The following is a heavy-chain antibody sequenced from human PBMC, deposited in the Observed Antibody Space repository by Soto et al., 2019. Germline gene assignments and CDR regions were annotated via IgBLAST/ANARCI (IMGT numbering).Heavy chain of an antibody. D-gene: IGHD6-6*01. CDR3: ARRGKYSSSGYYYYYYGMDV. CDR1: GYSFTSYW. Sequence: ESLKISCKGSGYSFTSYWISWVRQMPGKGLEWMGRIDPSDSYTNYSPSFQGHVTISADKSISTAYLQWSSLKASDTAMYYCARRGKYSSSGYYYYYYGMDVWGQGTTVTVSS. CDR2: IDPSDSYT. J-gene: IGHJ6*02. V-gene: IGHV5-10-1*01.